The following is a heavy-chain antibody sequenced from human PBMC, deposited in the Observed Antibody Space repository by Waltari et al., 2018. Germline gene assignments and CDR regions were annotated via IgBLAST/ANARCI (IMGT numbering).Heavy chain of an antibody. J-gene: IGHJ3*02. CDR1: GGTFSSYA. CDR2: IIPILGIA. V-gene: IGHV1-69*10. Sequence: QVQLVQSGAEVKKPGSSVKVSCKASGGTFSSYAIRVRQAPGQGLEWMGGIIPILGIANYAQKFQGRVTITADKSTSTAYMELSSLRSEDTAVYYCASREDWNYAPGAFDIWGQGTMVTVSS. D-gene: IGHD1-7*01. CDR3: ASREDWNYAPGAFDI.